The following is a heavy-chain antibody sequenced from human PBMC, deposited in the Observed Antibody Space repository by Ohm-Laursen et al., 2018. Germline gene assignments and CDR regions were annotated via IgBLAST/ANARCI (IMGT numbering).Heavy chain of an antibody. CDR2: IYSGGST. CDR3: ARDDYSANYYYYVMDV. J-gene: IGHJ6*02. CDR1: GFTVSSNY. Sequence: SLRLSCAASGFTVSSNYMSWVRQAPGKGLEWVSVIYSGGSTYYADSVKGRFTISRDNSKNTLYLQMNSLRAEDTAVYYCARDDYSANYYYYVMDVWGQGTTVTVSS. D-gene: IGHD4-11*01. V-gene: IGHV3-53*01.